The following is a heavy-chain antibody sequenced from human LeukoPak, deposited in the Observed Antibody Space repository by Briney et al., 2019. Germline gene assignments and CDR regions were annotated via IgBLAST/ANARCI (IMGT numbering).Heavy chain of an antibody. J-gene: IGHJ1*01. V-gene: IGHV3-33*06. Sequence: GGSLRLSCAASGFTFSTHAMHWVRQAPAKGLEWVAMIWFDGKNTHYVDSVKGRFTISRDNSKNTLYLQMNSLRAEDTAVYYCAKDRGGKRAEYFQHWGQGTLVTVSS. CDR2: IWFDGKNT. CDR1: GFTFSTHA. CDR3: AKDRGGKRAEYFQH. D-gene: IGHD4-23*01.